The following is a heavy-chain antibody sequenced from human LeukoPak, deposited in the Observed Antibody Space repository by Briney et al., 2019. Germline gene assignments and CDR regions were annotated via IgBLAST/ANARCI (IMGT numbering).Heavy chain of an antibody. V-gene: IGHV4-59*08. Sequence: KTSETLSLTCTVSGGSISSYYWSWLRQPPGKGLEWIGHIYYTGSTNYNLSLRSRLTISVDTSTSQLSLKLSSVTAADTAVYYCARHKPTGSYPLELWGQGTLVTVSS. J-gene: IGHJ4*02. CDR1: GGSISSYY. D-gene: IGHD3-10*01. CDR2: IYYTGST. CDR3: ARHKPTGSYPLEL.